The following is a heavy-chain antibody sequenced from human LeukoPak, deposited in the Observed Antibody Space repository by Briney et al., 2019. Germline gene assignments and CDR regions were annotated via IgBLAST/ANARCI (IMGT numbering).Heavy chain of an antibody. Sequence: ASVKVSCKSSGYTFNGYYMHWVRQAPGQGLEWMGWINPNSGGTNYAQKFQGRVTMTRDTSISTAYMELSRLRSDDTAVYYCARPGVGSPYVNYFDYWGQGTLVTVSS. D-gene: IGHD2-15*01. J-gene: IGHJ4*02. CDR2: INPNSGGT. CDR1: GYTFNGYY. CDR3: ARPGVGSPYVNYFDY. V-gene: IGHV1-2*02.